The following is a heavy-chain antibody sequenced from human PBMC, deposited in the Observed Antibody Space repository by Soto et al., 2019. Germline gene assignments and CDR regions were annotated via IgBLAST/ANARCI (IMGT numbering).Heavy chain of an antibody. J-gene: IGHJ4*02. D-gene: IGHD6-13*01. Sequence: EVQLLEFGGGLVQPGGSLRLSCSASGFSFSSYAMGWVRQAPGKGLEWVSTISASGVSTYHADSVQGRFTVSRDNSKNTLYLQMNSLRVEDTAVYYCARDPRLQPRPAGQQLATQAIAYWGQGTLVTVSS. CDR1: GFSFSSYA. CDR3: ARDPRLQPRPAGQQLATQAIAY. V-gene: IGHV3-23*01. CDR2: ISASGVST.